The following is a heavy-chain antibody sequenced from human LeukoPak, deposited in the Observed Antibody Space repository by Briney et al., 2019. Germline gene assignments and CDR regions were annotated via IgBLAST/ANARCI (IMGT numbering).Heavy chain of an antibody. CDR1: GGSFSGYY. CDR3: SGESGPFCPFGY. CDR2: INHSGST. D-gene: IGHD1-26*01. Sequence: SETLSLTCAVYGGSFSGYYWSWIRQPPGKGLEWIGEINHSGSTNYNPSLKSRVTISLDTSKKQFSLKLSSVTAADTAIYYCSGESGPFCPFGYWGQGTLVTVPS. J-gene: IGHJ4*02. V-gene: IGHV4-34*01.